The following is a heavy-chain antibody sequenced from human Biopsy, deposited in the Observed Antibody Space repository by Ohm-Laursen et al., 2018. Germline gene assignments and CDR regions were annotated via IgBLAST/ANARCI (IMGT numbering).Heavy chain of an antibody. CDR3: ARGSNEYGGLYFPH. CDR2: ISYTGYT. V-gene: IGHV4-59*11. J-gene: IGHJ1*01. D-gene: IGHD4-23*01. CDR1: GGSFTGHY. Sequence: PETLSLTCSVSGGSFTGHYWSWIRQPPGKGLEWIGHISYTGYTSYKSSLKSRVTISLDTSRKHFSLRLTSLAAADTAVYYCARGSNEYGGLYFPHWGQGTLVTVSS.